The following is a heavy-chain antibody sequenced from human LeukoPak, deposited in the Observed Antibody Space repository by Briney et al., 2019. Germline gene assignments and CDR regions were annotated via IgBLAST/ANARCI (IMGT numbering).Heavy chain of an antibody. CDR1: GGTFSSYA. CDR2: IIPIFGIA. J-gene: IGHJ4*02. V-gene: IGHV1-69*04. D-gene: IGHD6-19*01. CDR3: ASVVDSSGWTHFDY. Sequence: EASVKVSCKASGGTFSSYAISWVRQAPGQGLEWMGRIIPIFGIANYAQKFQGRVTITADKSTSTAYMEPSSLRSEDTAVYYCASVVDSSGWTHFDYWGQGTLVTVSS.